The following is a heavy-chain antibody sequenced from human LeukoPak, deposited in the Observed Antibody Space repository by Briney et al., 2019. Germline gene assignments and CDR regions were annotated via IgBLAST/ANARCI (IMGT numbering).Heavy chain of an antibody. Sequence: SETLSLTCTVSGGSISSDYWSWIRQPPGKGLEWIGYIHYSGRTNYNPSLKSRITISVDTSKTQFSLKLSSVTAADTAVYYCATLRGSSSAVFDYWGQETLVTVSS. CDR1: GGSISSDY. CDR3: ATLRGSSSAVFDY. J-gene: IGHJ4*02. V-gene: IGHV4-59*08. D-gene: IGHD2-2*01. CDR2: IHYSGRT.